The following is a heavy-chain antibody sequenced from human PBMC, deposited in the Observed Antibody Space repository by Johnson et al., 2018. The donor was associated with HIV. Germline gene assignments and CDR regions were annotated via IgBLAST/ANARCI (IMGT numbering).Heavy chain of an antibody. V-gene: IGHV3-74*01. CDR1: GFTFSSHW. CDR2: INSDGSII. J-gene: IGHJ3*01. Sequence: VQLVESGGALVQPGGSLRLSCAASGFTFSSHWMHWVRQVPGKGLVWVSRINSDGSIISYADSVKGRLTISRDNAKNTLFLQMNSLRPEDTAVYYCANLGDYSGSLSFDLWGQGTMVTVSS. CDR3: ANLGDYSGSLSFDL. D-gene: IGHD1-26*01.